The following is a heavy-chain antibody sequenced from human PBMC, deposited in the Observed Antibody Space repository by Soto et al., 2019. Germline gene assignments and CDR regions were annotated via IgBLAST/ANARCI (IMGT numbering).Heavy chain of an antibody. Sequence: QVQLVQSGAEVKKPGSSVKVSCKASGGSFNSHAINWVRQAPGQGLEWMGGFIPVLGTANYAQKFQGSVTITAYRSKTTAYMELTSLTSEDTAVYYCARGAFGGGYYANFDHWGQGTLVTVSS. CDR2: FIPVLGTA. CDR1: GGSFNSHA. V-gene: IGHV1-69*06. J-gene: IGHJ4*02. D-gene: IGHD3-3*01. CDR3: ARGAFGGGYYANFDH.